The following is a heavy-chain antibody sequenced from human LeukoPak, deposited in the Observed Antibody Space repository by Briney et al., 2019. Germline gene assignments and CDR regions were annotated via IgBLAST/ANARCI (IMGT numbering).Heavy chain of an antibody. V-gene: IGHV1-18*01. J-gene: IGHJ4*02. CDR2: ISACNGNT. D-gene: IGHD3-22*01. CDR3: AREVPYDSSRYYQPFDY. Sequence: ASVKVSCKASGYTFTSYAMNWVRQAPGQGLEWMGWISACNGNTNYAQKLQGRVTMTTDTSTSTAYMELRSLRSDDTAVYYCAREVPYDSSRYYQPFDYWGQGTLVTVSS. CDR1: GYTFTSYA.